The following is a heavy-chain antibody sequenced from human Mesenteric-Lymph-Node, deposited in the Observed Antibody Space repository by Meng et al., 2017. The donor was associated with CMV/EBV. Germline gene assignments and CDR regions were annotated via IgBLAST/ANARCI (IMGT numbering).Heavy chain of an antibody. Sequence: GESLKISCAASGFAFSAYTMNWVRQAPGKGLEWVSSIGSTSRHIYYSDSMKGRFTISRDSAKNSVYLQMDSLRAEDTAVYFCARDLKSVWPEPPYHDTSGYSTWGQGTLVTVSS. CDR1: GFAFSAYT. CDR3: ARDLKSVWPEPPYHDTSGYST. J-gene: IGHJ4*02. V-gene: IGHV3-21*06. D-gene: IGHD3-22*01. CDR2: IGSTSRHI.